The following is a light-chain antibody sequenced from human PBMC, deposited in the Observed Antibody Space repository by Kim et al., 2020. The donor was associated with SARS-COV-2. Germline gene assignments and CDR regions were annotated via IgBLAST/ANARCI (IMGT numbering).Light chain of an antibody. Sequence: SASVGDRVTITCRASQRISSWLAWYQQKPGKAPKLLIYKASSLESGVPSRFSGSGSGTELTLTISSLQPDDFATYYCQQYNSYPYTFGQGTKLEI. CDR2: KAS. CDR1: QRISSW. CDR3: QQYNSYPYT. V-gene: IGKV1-5*03. J-gene: IGKJ2*01.